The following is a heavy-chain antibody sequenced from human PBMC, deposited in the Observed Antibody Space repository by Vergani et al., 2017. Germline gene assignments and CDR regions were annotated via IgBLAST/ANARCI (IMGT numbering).Heavy chain of an antibody. J-gene: IGHJ6*03. CDR2: ISYDGSNK. CDR1: GFTFSSYG. Sequence: QVQLVESGGGVVQPGRSLRLSCAASGFTFSSYGMHWVRQAPGKGLEWVAVISYDGSNKYYADSVKGRFTISRDNSKNTLYLQMNSLRAEDTAVYYCAKDRSRVYYYYYIDVWGKGTTFTVSS. V-gene: IGHV3-30*18. CDR3: AKDRSRVYYYYYIDV. D-gene: IGHD2-15*01.